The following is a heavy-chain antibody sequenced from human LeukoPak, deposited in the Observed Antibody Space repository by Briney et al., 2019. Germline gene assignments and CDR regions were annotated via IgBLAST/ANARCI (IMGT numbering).Heavy chain of an antibody. D-gene: IGHD3-16*02. CDR3: ARRWFTFGGVIAPNWFDP. Sequence: SETLSLTCTVSGGSVSSGSYYWSWIRQPPGKGLEWIGYIYYSGSTNYNPSLKSRVTISVDKSKNQFSLKLSSVTAADTAVYYCARRWFTFGGVIAPNWFDPWGQGTLVTVSS. J-gene: IGHJ5*02. CDR1: GGSVSSGSYY. V-gene: IGHV4-61*01. CDR2: IYYSGST.